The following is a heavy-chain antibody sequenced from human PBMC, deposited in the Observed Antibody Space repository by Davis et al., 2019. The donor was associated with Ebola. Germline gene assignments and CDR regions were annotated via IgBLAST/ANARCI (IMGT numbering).Heavy chain of an antibody. D-gene: IGHD6-13*01. V-gene: IGHV3-73*01. CDR1: GFTFSSYW. CDR3: TRLQQLVLVDYYYYGMDV. Sequence: GESLKISCAASGFTFSSYWMSWVRQASGKGLEWVGSIRSNANSYATAYAASVKGRFTISRDDSKNTAYLQMNSLKTEDTAVYYCTRLQQLVLVDYYYYGMDVWGQGTTVTVSS. J-gene: IGHJ6*02. CDR2: IRSNANSYAT.